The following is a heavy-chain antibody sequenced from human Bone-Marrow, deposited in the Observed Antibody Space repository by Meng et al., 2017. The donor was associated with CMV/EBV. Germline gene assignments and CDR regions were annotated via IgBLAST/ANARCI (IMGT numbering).Heavy chain of an antibody. CDR1: GFTFSTYN. V-gene: IGHV3-48*04. Sequence: GESLKISCAASGFTFSTYNMNWVRQAPGKGLEWISYISTSSSTIYYADSVKGRFTISRDNAKNSLYLQMNSLRAEDTAVYYCARADCSSTSCYQGYYYGMDFWGQGTTVTVSS. CDR3: ARADCSSTSCYQGYYYGMDF. D-gene: IGHD2-2*01. CDR2: ISTSSSTI. J-gene: IGHJ6*02.